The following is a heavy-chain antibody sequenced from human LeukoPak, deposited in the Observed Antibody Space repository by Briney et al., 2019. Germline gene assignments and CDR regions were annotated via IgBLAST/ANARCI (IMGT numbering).Heavy chain of an antibody. V-gene: IGHV4-39*01. D-gene: IGHD6-19*01. CDR3: ARHPHRSGWDPVDY. J-gene: IGHJ4*02. CDR1: GGSISSTSYY. Sequence: TSETLSLTCTVSGGSISSTSYYWGWIRQPPGRGLEWIGSIYYSGTTYYNPSLKSRVTISVDTSKNQFSLKLTSVTAADTAVYYCARHPHRSGWDPVDYWGQGTLVTVSS. CDR2: IYYSGTT.